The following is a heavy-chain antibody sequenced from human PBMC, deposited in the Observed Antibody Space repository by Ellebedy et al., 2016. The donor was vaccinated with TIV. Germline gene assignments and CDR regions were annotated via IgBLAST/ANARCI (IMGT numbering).Heavy chain of an antibody. CDR3: ARTDPWQPIDD. V-gene: IGHV4-39*01. D-gene: IGHD2-21*02. CDR2: VVYSGSP. J-gene: IGHJ4*02. CDR1: GGSVSSTRYY. Sequence: MPSATLSLTCSVSGGSVSSTRYYWAWIRKPPGKGLEYIGSVVYSGSPYYNPSFKSRVTLSADTSKNQFYLNLRTVTAADTAVYYCARTDPWQPIDDWGQGILVSVSS.